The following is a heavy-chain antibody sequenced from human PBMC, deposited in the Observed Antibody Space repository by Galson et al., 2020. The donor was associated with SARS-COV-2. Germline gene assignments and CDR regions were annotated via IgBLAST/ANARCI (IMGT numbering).Heavy chain of an antibody. D-gene: IGHD4-17*01. V-gene: IGHV4-59*01. CDR1: DAPMSSYY. CDR2: ISYSGST. Sequence: ETSETLSLTCSVSDAPMSSYYWSWIRQPPGKGLEWLGYISYSGSTSNNPSLRSRVTISVYLSKNQLSLKVTSVTAADTAVYYCARDPAPFYGDNYYYGMDVWGRGTTVTVSS. CDR3: ARDPAPFYGDNYYYGMDV. J-gene: IGHJ6*02.